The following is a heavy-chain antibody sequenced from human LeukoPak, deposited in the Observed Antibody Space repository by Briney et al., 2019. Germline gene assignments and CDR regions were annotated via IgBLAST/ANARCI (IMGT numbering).Heavy chain of an antibody. CDR1: GFTFTNYA. Sequence: GGSLRLSCAASGFTFTNYAVTWVRQAPGKGLEWISAISGSGGTTYYADSVKGRFTISRDNAKNSLYLQMNSLRAEDTAVYYCARADYWGQGTLVTVSS. V-gene: IGHV3-23*01. J-gene: IGHJ4*02. CDR3: ARADY. CDR2: ISGSGGTT.